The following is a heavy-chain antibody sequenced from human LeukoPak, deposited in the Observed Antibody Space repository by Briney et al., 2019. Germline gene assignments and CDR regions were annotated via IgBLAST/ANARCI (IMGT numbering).Heavy chain of an antibody. CDR2: ISAGGTT. D-gene: IGHD5-24*01. CDR1: GVTVSNAW. J-gene: IGHJ4*02. V-gene: IGHV3-15*01. Sequence: PGGSLRLSCAASGVTVSNAWMSWVRQAPGKGLEWVGRISAGGTTDYAAPVKGRFSISRDESKNTLYLQMSSLKTEDTAVYYCTTAPTRKWLPYFEYWGLGTLVTVSS. CDR3: TTAPTRKWLPYFEY.